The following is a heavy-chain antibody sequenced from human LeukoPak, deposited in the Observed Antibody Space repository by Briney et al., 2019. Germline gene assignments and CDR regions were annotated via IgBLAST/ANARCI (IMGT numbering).Heavy chain of an antibody. V-gene: IGHV1-8*01. CDR2: MNPNSGNT. CDR1: GYTFTSYD. CDR3: ARGQMAGIAARRDFDY. D-gene: IGHD6-6*01. J-gene: IGHJ4*02. Sequence: ASVKVSCKASGYTFTSYDINWARQATGQGLEWMGWMNPNSGNTGYALRFQGRVTMTRNTPISTAYMELSSLRSEDTAVYYCARGQMAGIAARRDFDYWGQGTLVTVSS.